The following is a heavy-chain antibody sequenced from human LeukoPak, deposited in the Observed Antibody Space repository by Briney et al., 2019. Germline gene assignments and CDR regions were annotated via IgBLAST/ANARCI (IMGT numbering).Heavy chain of an antibody. CDR3: AKSTSYYHPLDS. D-gene: IGHD3-10*01. J-gene: IGHJ5*01. V-gene: IGHV3-30*02. CDR2: IRYDGSDK. Sequence: GGSLRLSCAASGFTFSDSTYGMHWVRQAPGKGLEWVAFIRYDGSDKYYADSVQGRFTISRDNSKNTLYLQMNSLRAEDTAVYYCAKSTSYYHPLDSSGPGTLVTPSS. CDR1: GFTFSDSTYG.